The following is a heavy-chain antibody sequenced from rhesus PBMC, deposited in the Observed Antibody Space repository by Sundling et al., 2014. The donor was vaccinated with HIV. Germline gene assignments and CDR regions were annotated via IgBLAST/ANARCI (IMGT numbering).Heavy chain of an antibody. J-gene: IGHJ4*01. CDR2: IYGSGSST. CDR1: GGSISSSY. CDR3: ARVKSGRFSLRFDS. V-gene: IGHV4-169*01. Sequence: QLQLQESGPGLVKPSETLSVTCAVSGGSISSSYWSWIRQVPGKGLEWIGYIYGSGSSTNYNPSLKSRVTLSVDTSKNQLSLKLTSMTAADTAMYYCARVKSGRFSLRFDSWGQGVLVTVSS. D-gene: IGHD3-16*01.